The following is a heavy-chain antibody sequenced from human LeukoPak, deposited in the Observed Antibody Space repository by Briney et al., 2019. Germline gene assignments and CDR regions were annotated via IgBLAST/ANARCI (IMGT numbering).Heavy chain of an antibody. D-gene: IGHD4-17*01. CDR3: ARGELRGPGARSVNDY. CDR2: INPNSGGT. CDR1: GYTFTGYY. V-gene: IGHV1-2*02. Sequence: GASVKVSCKASGYTFTGYYMHWVRQAPGQGLEWMGWINPNSGGTNYAQKFQGRVTMTRDTSISTAYMELSRLRSDDTAVYYCARGELRGPGARSVNDYWGQGTLVTVSS. J-gene: IGHJ4*02.